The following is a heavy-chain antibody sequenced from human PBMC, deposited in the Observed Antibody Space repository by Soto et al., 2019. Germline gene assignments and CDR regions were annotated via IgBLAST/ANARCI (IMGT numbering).Heavy chain of an antibody. CDR1: GFTFSSYE. V-gene: IGHV3-48*03. Sequence: PXVSLRLSCAASGFTFSSYEMNGVRQAPGKGLEWVSYISSSGSTTCYADSVKGRFTISRDNAKNSLYLQMNSLRAEDTAVYYCATIGDSSGWYPFDYWGQGTLVTVSS. J-gene: IGHJ4*02. CDR3: ATIGDSSGWYPFDY. CDR2: ISSSGSTT. D-gene: IGHD6-19*01.